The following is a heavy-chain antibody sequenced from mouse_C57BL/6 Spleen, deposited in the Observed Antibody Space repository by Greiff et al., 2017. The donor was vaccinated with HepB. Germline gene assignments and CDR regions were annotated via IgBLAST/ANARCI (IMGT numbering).Heavy chain of an antibody. J-gene: IGHJ4*01. Sequence: EVQRVESEGGLVQPGSSMKLSCTASGFTFSDYYMAWVRQVPEKGLEWVANINYDGSSTYYLDSLKSRFIISRDNAKNILYLQMSSLKSEDTATYYCARYYYGSSYDAMDYWGQGTSVTVSS. CDR2: INYDGSST. V-gene: IGHV5-16*01. CDR3: ARYYYGSSYDAMDY. CDR1: GFTFSDYY. D-gene: IGHD1-1*01.